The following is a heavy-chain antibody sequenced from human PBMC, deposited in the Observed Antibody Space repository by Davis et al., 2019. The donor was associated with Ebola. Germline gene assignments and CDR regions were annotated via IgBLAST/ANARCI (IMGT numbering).Heavy chain of an antibody. CDR2: ISAYNGNT. J-gene: IGHJ3*02. Sequence: ASVKVSCKASGYTFTSYGISWVRPAPGQGLEWMGWISAYNGNTNYAQKLQGRVTMTTDTSTSTAYMELRSLRSDDTAVYYCARAHYGDYHDAFDIWGQGTMVTVSS. CDR1: GYTFTSYG. D-gene: IGHD4-17*01. CDR3: ARAHYGDYHDAFDI. V-gene: IGHV1-18*01.